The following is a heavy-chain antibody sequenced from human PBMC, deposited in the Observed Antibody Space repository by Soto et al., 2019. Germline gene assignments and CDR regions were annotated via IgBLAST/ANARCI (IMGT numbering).Heavy chain of an antibody. CDR2: ISYDGSNK. J-gene: IGHJ3*01. V-gene: IGHV3-30-3*01. CDR1: GFTFSSYT. D-gene: IGHD3-3*01. Sequence: QVQLVESGGSVVQPGRSLRLSCAASGFTFSSYTLHWVRQAPGKGLEWVALISYDGSNKYYADSVKGRFTISRDNSKNTLYLQMNSLRPEDTALLYWASGPYDLWSGYTADAFDVWGQGTMVTVSS. CDR3: ASGPYDLWSGYTADAFDV.